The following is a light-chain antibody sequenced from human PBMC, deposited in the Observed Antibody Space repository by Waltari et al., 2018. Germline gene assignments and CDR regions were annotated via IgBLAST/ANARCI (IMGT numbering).Light chain of an antibody. CDR2: DVS. V-gene: IGLV2-14*03. CDR1: SSDIGFHNS. Sequence: QSALTQPASVSGSPGQSITISCTGTSSDIGFHNSVSWYQQHPGKAPKLMIYDVSERPSGVSNRFSGSKSGNTASLTISGLQAEDEADYYCNSYAGSSSWVFGGGTKLTVL. CDR3: NSYAGSSSWV. J-gene: IGLJ3*02.